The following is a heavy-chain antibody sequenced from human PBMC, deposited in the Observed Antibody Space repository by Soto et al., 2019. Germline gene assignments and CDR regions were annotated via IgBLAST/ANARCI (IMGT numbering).Heavy chain of an antibody. CDR1: GGSFSGYY. CDR3: ASNAYSSGWYGMDV. D-gene: IGHD6-19*01. CDR2: INHSGST. Sequence: SETLSLTXAVYGGSFSGYYWSWIRQPPGKGLEWIGEINHSGSTNYNPSLKSRVTISVDTSKNQFSLKLSSVTAADTAVYYCASNAYSSGWYGMDVWGQGTTITVSS. J-gene: IGHJ6*02. V-gene: IGHV4-34*01.